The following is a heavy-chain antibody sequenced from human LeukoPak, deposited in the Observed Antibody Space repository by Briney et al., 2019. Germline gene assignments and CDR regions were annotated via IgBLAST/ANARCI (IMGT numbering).Heavy chain of an antibody. V-gene: IGHV3-48*03. CDR3: ATLTVASSFDY. D-gene: IGHD6-19*01. J-gene: IGHJ4*02. CDR1: GFAFSVYE. CDR2: ISSSGGTR. Sequence: GGSLRLSCAASGFAFSVYEMYWVRQAPGKGLEWVSYISSSGGTRYYADPVEGRFTISRDNAKNSLYLQMNSLRAEDTAVYYCATLTVASSFDYWGQGTLVTVSS.